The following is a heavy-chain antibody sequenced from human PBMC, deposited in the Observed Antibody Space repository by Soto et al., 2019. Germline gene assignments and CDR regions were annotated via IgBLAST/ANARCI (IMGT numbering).Heavy chain of an antibody. CDR2: ISAYNGNT. V-gene: IGHV1-18*04. J-gene: IGHJ6*02. Sequence: GASVKVSCKASGYTFTSYGISWVRQAPGQGLEWMGWISAYNGNTNYAQKLQGRVTMTTDTSTSTAYMELRSLRSDDTAVYYCASLGYCSGGSCYGYYYGMDVWGQGTTVTV. CDR1: GYTFTSYG. CDR3: ASLGYCSGGSCYGYYYGMDV. D-gene: IGHD2-15*01.